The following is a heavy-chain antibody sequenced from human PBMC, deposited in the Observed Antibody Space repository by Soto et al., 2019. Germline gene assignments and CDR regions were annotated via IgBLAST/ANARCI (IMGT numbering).Heavy chain of an antibody. CDR3: ARESGSAAPYYFYYAMDV. CDR2: ISGYNGDT. Sequence: ASVKVSCKASGYTFIGYGISWVRQAPGQGLEWMGWISGYNGDTRYAQNVQGRVTMTTDASTNTAYMDLRTLRSDDTAVYYCARESGSAAPYYFYYAMDVWGQGTTVTVSS. D-gene: IGHD1-26*01. CDR1: GYTFIGYG. V-gene: IGHV1-18*04. J-gene: IGHJ6*02.